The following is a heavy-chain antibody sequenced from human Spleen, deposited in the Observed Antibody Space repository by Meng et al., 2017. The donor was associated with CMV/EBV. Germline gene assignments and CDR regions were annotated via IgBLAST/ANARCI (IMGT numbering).Heavy chain of an antibody. CDR1: GFTFSSYA. V-gene: IGHV3-30-3*01. J-gene: IGHJ4*02. CDR3: VGRALDF. CDR2: ISYDGSNK. Sequence: GGSLRLSCAASGFTFSSYAMHWVRQAPGKGLEWVAVISYDGSNKYYADSVKGRFTISRDNSKNTLYLQMNSLRAEDTAVYYCVGRALDFWGQGTVVTVSS.